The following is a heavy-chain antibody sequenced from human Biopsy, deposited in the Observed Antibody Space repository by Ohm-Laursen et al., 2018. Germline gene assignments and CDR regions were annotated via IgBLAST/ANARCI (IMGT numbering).Heavy chain of an antibody. Sequence: TLSLTCTVSGGSISNNNYYWGWIRQPPGKGLEWIGSIFYRGSTHYKPSLKSRVNISVDTSKNQFPLKLNSVTAADTAVYYCARDYDTSGYYYVSWGQGTLVTVSS. J-gene: IGHJ5*02. CDR1: GGSISNNNYY. CDR3: ARDYDTSGYYYVS. D-gene: IGHD3-22*01. V-gene: IGHV4-39*01. CDR2: IFYRGST.